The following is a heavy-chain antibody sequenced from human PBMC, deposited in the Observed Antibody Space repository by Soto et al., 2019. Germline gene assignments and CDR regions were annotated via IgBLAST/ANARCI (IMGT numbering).Heavy chain of an antibody. V-gene: IGHV1-69*18. CDR2: IIPIFGTA. J-gene: IGHJ6*02. D-gene: IGHD5-18*01. CDR3: XWDTTMGYYYYYGMDV. Sequence: QVQLVQSGAEVKKPGSSVKVSCKASGGTFSRYAISWVRQAPGQGLEWMGRIIPIFGTANYAQKIQGRVTINADESKSTAYVELSSLRSXDXAVYYXXWDTTMGYYYYYGMDVWGQGTTVTVSS. CDR1: GGTFSRYA.